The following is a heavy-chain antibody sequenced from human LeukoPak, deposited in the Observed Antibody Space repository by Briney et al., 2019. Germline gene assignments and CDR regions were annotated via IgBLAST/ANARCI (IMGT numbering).Heavy chain of an antibody. CDR2: IYHSGST. J-gene: IGHJ4*02. Sequence: SETLSLTCTVSGYSISSGYYWGWIRQPPGKGLEWIGSIYHSGSTYYNPSLKSRVTISVDTSKNQFSLKLSSVTAADTAVYYCARDTHYGYGDCFDYWGQGTLVTVSS. CDR1: GYSISSGYY. CDR3: ARDTHYGYGDCFDY. D-gene: IGHD4-17*01. V-gene: IGHV4-38-2*02.